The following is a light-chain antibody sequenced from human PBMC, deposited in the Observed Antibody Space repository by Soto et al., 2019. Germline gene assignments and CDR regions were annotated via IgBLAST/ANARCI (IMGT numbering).Light chain of an antibody. CDR1: QSVSSY. CDR2: DAS. J-gene: IGKJ2*01. CDR3: PQRSNWYT. V-gene: IGKV3-11*01. Sequence: EIVLTQSPATLSLSPGERATLSCRASQSVSSYLAWYQQKPGQAPRLLIYDASSRATGIPARFSGSGSGTDFTLTICSLEPEDFAVYYCPQRSNWYTFGQGTKLEIK.